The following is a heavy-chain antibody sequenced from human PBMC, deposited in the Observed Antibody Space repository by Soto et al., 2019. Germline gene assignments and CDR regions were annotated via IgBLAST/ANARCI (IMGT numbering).Heavy chain of an antibody. J-gene: IGHJ4*02. Sequence: ASVKVSCKASGGTFSSYAISWVRQAPGQGLEWMGGIIPIFGTANYAQKFQGGVTITADESTSTAYMELSSLRSEDTAVYYCARANWDHYYFDYWGQGTLVTVSS. D-gene: IGHD7-27*01. CDR3: ARANWDHYYFDY. CDR2: IIPIFGTA. CDR1: GGTFSSYA. V-gene: IGHV1-69*13.